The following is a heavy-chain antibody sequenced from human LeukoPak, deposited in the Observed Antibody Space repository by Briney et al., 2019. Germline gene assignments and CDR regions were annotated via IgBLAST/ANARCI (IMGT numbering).Heavy chain of an antibody. CDR2: INPSGGGT. D-gene: IGHD2-2*02. CDR1: GYTFTSYY. J-gene: IGHJ4*02. CDR3: ARDLTAITFDY. Sequence: GASVTVSCKASGYTFTSYYMHWVRQAPGQGLEWMGIINPSGGGTSYAQKFQGRVTMTRDTSTSTVYMELSSLRSEDTAVYYCARDLTAITFDYWGQGTLVTVSS. V-gene: IGHV1-46*01.